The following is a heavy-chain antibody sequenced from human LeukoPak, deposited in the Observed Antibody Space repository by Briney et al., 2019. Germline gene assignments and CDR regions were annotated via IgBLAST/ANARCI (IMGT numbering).Heavy chain of an antibody. J-gene: IGHJ4*02. D-gene: IGHD3-3*01. CDR3: ARVSAEWLLSY. CDR1: GFTFSSDW. V-gene: IGHV3-7*01. CDR2: IKQDGGER. Sequence: GGSLRLSCAASGFTFSSDWMAWVRQAPGKGLEWVANIKQDGGERFYLDSVKGRFTISRDNSRNSLYLQMNSLRAEDTAVYYCARVSAEWLLSYWGQGTLVTVSS.